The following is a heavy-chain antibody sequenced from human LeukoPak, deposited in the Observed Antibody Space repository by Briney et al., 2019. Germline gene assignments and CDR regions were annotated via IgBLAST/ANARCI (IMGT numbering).Heavy chain of an antibody. J-gene: IGHJ6*03. CDR1: GGTFSSYA. CDR2: IIPIFGTA. D-gene: IGHD5-18*01. Sequence: ASVKVSCKASGGTFSSYAISWVRQAPGQGLEWMGGIIPIFGTANYAQKFQGRVTITADESTSTAYMELSSLRSEDTAVYYCAREGYSYGFYYYYYMDVWGKGTTVTVSS. CDR3: AREGYSYGFYYYYYMDV. V-gene: IGHV1-69*13.